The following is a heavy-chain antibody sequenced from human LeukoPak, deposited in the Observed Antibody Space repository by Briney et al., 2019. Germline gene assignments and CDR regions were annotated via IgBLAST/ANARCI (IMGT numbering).Heavy chain of an antibody. CDR1: GYTFTKYG. J-gene: IGHJ3*02. CDR3: ARESGSDAFDI. V-gene: IGHV1-18*01. CDR2: ISAYNGDI. Sequence: ASVKVSCKASGYTFTKYGVSWVRQAPGQGLEWMGWISAYNGDIKYAQRGKGRVTMTTDTSTSTVYMELRSLRADDTAVYYCARESGSDAFDIWGQGTMVTVSS.